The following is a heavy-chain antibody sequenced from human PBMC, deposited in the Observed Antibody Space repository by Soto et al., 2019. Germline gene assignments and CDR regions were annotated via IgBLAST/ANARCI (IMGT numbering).Heavy chain of an antibody. CDR1: GFTFSSYW. D-gene: IGHD4-4*01. CDR2: IKQDGSEK. V-gene: IGHV3-7*03. J-gene: IGHJ6*02. Sequence: PGGSLRLSCAASGFTFSSYWMSWVRSAPGKGLEWVANIKQDGSEKYYVDSVKGRFTISRDNAKNSLYLQMNSLRAEDTAVYYCARVKVTTAYYYYGMDVWGQGTTVTVSS. CDR3: ARVKVTTAYYYYGMDV.